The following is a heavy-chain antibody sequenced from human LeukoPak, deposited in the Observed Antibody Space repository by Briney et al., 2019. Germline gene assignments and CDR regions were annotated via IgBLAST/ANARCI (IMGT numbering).Heavy chain of an antibody. Sequence: GGSLRLSCAASGFTFDDYGMSWVRQAPGKGLEWVSGINWNGGSTGYADSVKGRFTISRDNAKNSLYLHINSLGAEDTAVYYCARHREGTTQVGLFNYWGQGTLVTVSS. CDR2: INWNGGST. V-gene: IGHV3-20*04. CDR3: ARHREGTTQVGLFNY. CDR1: GFTFDDYG. J-gene: IGHJ4*02. D-gene: IGHD2-2*01.